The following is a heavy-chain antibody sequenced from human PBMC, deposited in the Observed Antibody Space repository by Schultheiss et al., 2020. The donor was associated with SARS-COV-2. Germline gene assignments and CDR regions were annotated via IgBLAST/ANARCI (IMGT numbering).Heavy chain of an antibody. CDR2: ISSSGTP. J-gene: IGHJ6*02. Sequence: SETLSLTCAVYGGSFSGYYWSWIRQPPGKGLDWIGRISSSGTPNYNPSLNSRITVSTDASANQFSLKLTSVTAADTALYFCARDNGFYAVDVWGQGTTVTVSS. V-gene: IGHV4-4*07. CDR1: GGSFSGYY. CDR3: ARDNGFYAVDV. D-gene: IGHD2-8*01.